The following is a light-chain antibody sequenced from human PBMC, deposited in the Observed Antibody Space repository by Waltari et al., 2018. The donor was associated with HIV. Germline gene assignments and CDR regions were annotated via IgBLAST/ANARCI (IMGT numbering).Light chain of an antibody. Sequence: QLVLTQSPSASASMGASVKLTCTLSRGQSSYVIAWHQKQPKKGPRYLMKLNSDGSHFKGDGIPVRFSGSSSGAERYLTITSLQSEDGADYYCQTWGTGIVVFGGGTKLTVL. J-gene: IGLJ2*01. CDR2: LNSDGSH. CDR3: QTWGTGIVV. V-gene: IGLV4-69*01. CDR1: RGQSSYV.